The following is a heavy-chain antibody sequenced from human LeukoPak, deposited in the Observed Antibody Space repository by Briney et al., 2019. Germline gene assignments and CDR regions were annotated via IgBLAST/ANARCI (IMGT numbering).Heavy chain of an antibody. J-gene: IGHJ4*02. CDR1: GGSISSYY. V-gene: IGHV4-31*03. D-gene: IGHD2-8*01. CDR3: ARALNGPYYFDY. Sequence: PSETLSLTCTVSGGSISSYYWSWLRQHPGKGLEWIGYIYYSGSTYYNPSLKSRVTISVDTSKNQFSLKLSSVTAADTAVYYCARALNGPYYFDYWGQGTLVTVSS. CDR2: IYYSGST.